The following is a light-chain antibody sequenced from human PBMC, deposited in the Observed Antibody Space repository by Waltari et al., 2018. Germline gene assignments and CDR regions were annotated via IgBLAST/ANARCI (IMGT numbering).Light chain of an antibody. CDR3: LQDYDYTRT. CDR1: QAIRND. CDR2: AAS. J-gene: IGKJ2*01. Sequence: AIQMTQSPSSLSASVGDRVTITCRASQAIRNDLAWYQQKPGKAPKLLIYAASNLQSGVPSRFSGSGSGTDFTLTISSLQPEDFATYYCLQDYDYTRTFGQGTKLEIK. V-gene: IGKV1-6*01.